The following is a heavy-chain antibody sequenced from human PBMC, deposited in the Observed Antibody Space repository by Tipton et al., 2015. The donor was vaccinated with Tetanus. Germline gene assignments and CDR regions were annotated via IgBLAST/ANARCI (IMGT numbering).Heavy chain of an antibody. J-gene: IGHJ4*02. CDR3: TKGGDEILGATCFVY. D-gene: IGHD1-26*01. CDR1: GFIFSSYA. CDR2: ISGNTGRT. Sequence: SLRLSCAASGFIFSSYALSWVRQTPGKGLEWVSGISGNTGRTSYADSVKGRFTISRDNSKNTLFLQMNSLRAEDTAVYYCTKGGDEILGATCFVYWGQGTLVSVSS. V-gene: IGHV3-23*01.